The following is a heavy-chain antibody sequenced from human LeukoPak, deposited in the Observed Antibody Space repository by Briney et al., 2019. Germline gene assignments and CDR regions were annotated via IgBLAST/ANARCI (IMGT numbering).Heavy chain of an antibody. CDR3: ASSSGYYVFDY. Sequence: ASVKVSCKASGYTFTSYGVSWVRQAPGQGLEWMGIINPSDGSTSNAQKFQGRVTMTRDTSTSTVYMELSSLRSEDTAVYYCASSSGYYVFDYWGQGTLVTVSS. D-gene: IGHD3-3*01. V-gene: IGHV1-46*01. CDR1: GYTFTSYG. CDR2: INPSDGST. J-gene: IGHJ4*02.